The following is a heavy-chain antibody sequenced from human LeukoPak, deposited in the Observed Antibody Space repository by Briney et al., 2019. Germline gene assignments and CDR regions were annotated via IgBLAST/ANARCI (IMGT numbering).Heavy chain of an antibody. Sequence: GASVKVSCKASGYTFTYCSLHWLQQAPGQGLERMRWITLYNGNTNYAKKFQGRVTITRDMSLRTAYIELSSLRSEDSAVYYRARYGDTAMGRGYWGQGTLVTVSS. CDR1: GYTFTYCS. D-gene: IGHD5-18*01. CDR3: ARYGDTAMGRGY. V-gene: IGHV1-68*01. CDR2: ITLYNGNT. J-gene: IGHJ4*02.